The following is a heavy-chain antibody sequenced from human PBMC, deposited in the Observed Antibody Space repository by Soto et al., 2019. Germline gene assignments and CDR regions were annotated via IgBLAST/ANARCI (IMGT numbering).Heavy chain of an antibody. V-gene: IGHV6-1*01. J-gene: IGHJ6*02. CDR2: TYYRSKWYN. D-gene: IGHD5-12*01. CDR3: ARGGYSGYEVYYYYGMYX. CDR1: GDGVSSNSAA. Sequence: PSQSLSLNCAISGDGVSSNSAAWNWIRQSPSIGLECLGRTYYRSKWYNYYAVSVKSRITINPDTSKNQFSLQLNSVTPEDTAVYYCARGGYSGYEVYYYYGMYXWGQGTTVTVS.